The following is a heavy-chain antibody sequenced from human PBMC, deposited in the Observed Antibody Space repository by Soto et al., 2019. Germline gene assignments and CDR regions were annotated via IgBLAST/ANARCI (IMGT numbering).Heavy chain of an antibody. J-gene: IGHJ4*02. CDR2: VYRTGST. CDR3: ARARATIAAAAIFDC. D-gene: IGHD6-13*01. CDR1: GGSISTSNW. V-gene: IGHV4-4*02. Sequence: QVQLQESGPGLVKPSGTLSLTCAVSGGSISTSNWWSWVRQPPGKGLEWIGEVYRTGSTNYNPPLESRVIVSVDKSKNQFSLKLTSVTAADTAVYYCARARATIAAAAIFDCWGQGTLVTVSS.